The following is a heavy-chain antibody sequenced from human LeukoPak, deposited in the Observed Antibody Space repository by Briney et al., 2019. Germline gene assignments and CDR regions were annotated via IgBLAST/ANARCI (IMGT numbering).Heavy chain of an antibody. J-gene: IGHJ4*02. V-gene: IGHV4-38-2*01. D-gene: IGHD6-13*01. Sequence: SETLSLTCAVSGYSISSGYYWGWIRQPPGKGLEWIGSIYHSGSTYYNPSLKSRVTISVDTSKNQFSLKLSSVTAVDTAVYYCARQGGIAAAGSIDYWGQGTLVTVSS. CDR1: GYSISSGYY. CDR2: IYHSGST. CDR3: ARQGGIAAAGSIDY.